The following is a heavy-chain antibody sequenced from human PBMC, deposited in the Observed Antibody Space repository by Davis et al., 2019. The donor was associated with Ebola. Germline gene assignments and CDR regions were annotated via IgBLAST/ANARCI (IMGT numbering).Heavy chain of an antibody. CDR2: IYYSGST. CDR1: GGSISSYY. Sequence: PSETLSLTCTVSGGSISSYYWSWIRQPPGKGLEWIGYIYYSGSTNYNPSLKSRVTISVDTSKNQFSLKLSSVTAADTAVYYCARRDYYDSSGYYDYWGQETLVTVSS. CDR3: ARRDYYDSSGYYDY. V-gene: IGHV4-59*08. D-gene: IGHD3-22*01. J-gene: IGHJ4*02.